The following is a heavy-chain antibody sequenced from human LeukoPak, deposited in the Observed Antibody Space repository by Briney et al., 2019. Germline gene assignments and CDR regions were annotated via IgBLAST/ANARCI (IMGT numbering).Heavy chain of an antibody. CDR3: ARGYVTHADY. Sequence: PSETLSLTCTVPGGSISSGGYYWSWIRQHPGKGLEWIGYIYYSGSTYYNPSLKSRVTISVDTSKNQFSLKLSSVTAADTAVYYCARGYVTHADYWGQGTLVTVSS. CDR1: GGSISSGGYY. J-gene: IGHJ4*02. CDR2: IYYSGST. D-gene: IGHD3-16*01. V-gene: IGHV4-31*03.